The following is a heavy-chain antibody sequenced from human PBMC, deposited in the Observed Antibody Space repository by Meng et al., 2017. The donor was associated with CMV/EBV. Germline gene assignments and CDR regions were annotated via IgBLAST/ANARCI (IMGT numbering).Heavy chain of an antibody. CDR3: ARDLLPGERITIFGVVIPAGFGY. CDR1: GFTFSSYG. D-gene: IGHD3-3*01. V-gene: IGHV3-30*02. J-gene: IGHJ4*02. CDR2: IRYDGSDK. Sequence: GESLKISCAASGFTFSSYGMHWVRQAPGKGLEWVAFIRYDGSDKYYADSVKGRFTLSRDNAKNSLYLQMNSLRAEDTAVYYCARDLLPGERITIFGVVIPAGFGYWGQGTLVTVSS.